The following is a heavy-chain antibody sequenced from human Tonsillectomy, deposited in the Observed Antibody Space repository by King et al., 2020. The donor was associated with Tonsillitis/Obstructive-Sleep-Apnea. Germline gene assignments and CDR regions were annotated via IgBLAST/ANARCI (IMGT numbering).Heavy chain of an antibody. V-gene: IGHV5-10-1*03. Sequence: VQLVQSGAEVKKPGESLRISCKGSGDSFINYWITWERQMPGKGLEWMGNIDPSDSYTKYSPSSQGHVTISVDKSISTAYLQWSSLKASDTAMYYCAGGMAATGTLYYYYGMDVWGQGTTVTVSS. CDR1: GDSFINYW. CDR2: IDPSDSYT. CDR3: AGGMAATGTLYYYYGMDV. J-gene: IGHJ6*02. D-gene: IGHD6-13*01.